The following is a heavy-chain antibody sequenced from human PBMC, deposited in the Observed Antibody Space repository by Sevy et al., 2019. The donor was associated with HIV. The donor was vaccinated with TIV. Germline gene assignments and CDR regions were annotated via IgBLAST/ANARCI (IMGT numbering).Heavy chain of an antibody. J-gene: IGHJ5*02. CDR2: ISGSGGST. D-gene: IGHD6-19*01. CDR3: AKIAVAGGGFDP. Sequence: GGSLRLSCAASGFTFSSYAMSWVRQAPGKGQEWVSGISGSGGSTYYADSVKGRFTISRDNSKNTLYLQMNSLRAEDTAVYYCAKIAVAGGGFDPWGQGTLVTVSS. V-gene: IGHV3-23*01. CDR1: GFTFSSYA.